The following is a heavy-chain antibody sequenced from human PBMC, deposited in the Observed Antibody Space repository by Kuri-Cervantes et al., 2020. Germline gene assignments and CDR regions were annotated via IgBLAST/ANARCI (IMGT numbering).Heavy chain of an antibody. CDR2: IIPIFGTA. CDR1: GGTFSSYA. V-gene: IGHV1-69*13. D-gene: IGHD4-23*01. CDR3: ARGIPAGWRNSHVSWFDP. Sequence: SVKVSCKASGGTFSSYAISWVRQAPGQGLEWMGGIIPIFGTANYAQKFQGRVTITADESTSTAYMELSSLRSEDTAVYYCARGIPAGWRNSHVSWFDPWGQGTLVTVSS. J-gene: IGHJ5*02.